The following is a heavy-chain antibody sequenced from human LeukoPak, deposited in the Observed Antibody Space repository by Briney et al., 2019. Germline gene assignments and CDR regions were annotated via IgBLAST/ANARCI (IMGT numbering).Heavy chain of an antibody. Sequence: PGGSLRLSCEASGFTFSNYSMNWVRQAPGKGLEWVSYIRSSSTTIYYADSVKGRFTISRGNAKNSLYLQMNSLRAEDTAVYYCARDLLGYNYYYMDVWGKGTTVTVSS. D-gene: IGHD3-16*02. J-gene: IGHJ6*03. CDR2: IRSSSTTI. CDR1: GFTFSNYS. V-gene: IGHV3-48*01. CDR3: ARDLLGYNYYYMDV.